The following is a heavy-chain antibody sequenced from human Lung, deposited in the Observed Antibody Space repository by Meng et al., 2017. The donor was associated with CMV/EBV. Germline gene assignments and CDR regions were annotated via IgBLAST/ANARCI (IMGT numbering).Heavy chain of an antibody. V-gene: IGHV3-23*03. J-gene: IGHJ6*02. D-gene: IGHD1-26*01. Sequence: GGSLRLXCAASGFTFSTFAMSWVRQAPGKGLQWVSFIYSGEDSTYYADSVKGRFTISRDNSKNMLYLQMNSLRAEDSAVYFCAKGQWGGYYYYYGIDVWGRGTTVTVSS. CDR3: AKGQWGGYYYYYGIDV. CDR1: GFTFSTFA. CDR2: IYSGEDST.